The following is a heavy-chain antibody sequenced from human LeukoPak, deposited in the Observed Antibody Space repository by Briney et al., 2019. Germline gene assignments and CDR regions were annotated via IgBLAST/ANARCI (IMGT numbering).Heavy chain of an antibody. CDR1: AFTFSRYW. CDR3: ARGGQFEDYYMDV. Sequence: GGSLRLSCGASAFTFSRYWMSWVRQAPGKGLEWVSYISSSGSTIYYADSVKGRFTISRDNAKNSLYLQMNSLRAEDTAVYYCARGGQFEDYYMDVWGKGTTVTVSS. V-gene: IGHV3-48*04. CDR2: ISSSGSTI. D-gene: IGHD1-26*01. J-gene: IGHJ6*03.